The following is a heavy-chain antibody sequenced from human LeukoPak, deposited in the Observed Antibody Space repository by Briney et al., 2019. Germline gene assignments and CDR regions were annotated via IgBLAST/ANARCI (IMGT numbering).Heavy chain of an antibody. V-gene: IGHV1-69*05. CDR3: ARVDRYHFYLDV. CDR1: GGTFRTYS. J-gene: IGHJ6*03. CDR2: IIPNFGTP. Sequence: ASVKVSCKASGGTFRTYSVTWVRQAPGQGLEWMGGIIPNFGTPNYAQKFQGRVKVTTDDATGTAYMELSSLMSEDTAIYYCARVDRYHFYLDVWGKGTPVTVSS.